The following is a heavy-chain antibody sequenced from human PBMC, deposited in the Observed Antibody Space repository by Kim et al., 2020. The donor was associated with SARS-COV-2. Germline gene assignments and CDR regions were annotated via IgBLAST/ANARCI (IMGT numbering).Heavy chain of an antibody. Sequence: ASVKVSCKASGYTFTSYAMHWVRQAPGQRLEWMGWINAGNGNTKYSQKFQGRVTITRDTSASTAYMELSSLRSEDTAVYYCARELKGDYVPYFDYWGQGTLVTVSS. CDR3: ARELKGDYVPYFDY. CDR1: GYTFTSYA. V-gene: IGHV1-3*01. J-gene: IGHJ4*02. D-gene: IGHD4-17*01. CDR2: INAGNGNT.